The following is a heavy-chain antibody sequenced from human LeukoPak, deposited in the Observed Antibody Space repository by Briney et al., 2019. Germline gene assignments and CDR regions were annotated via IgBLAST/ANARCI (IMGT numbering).Heavy chain of an antibody. CDR1: GFTFSDFY. CDR3: ARGLGYCSGGSCYPIDY. Sequence: PGGSLRLSCAASGFTFSDFYMSRIRQAPGKGLEWVSYIGPTGSYPNYADSVKGRFTISRDNAKNSLYLQMNSLRAEDSAVYYCARGLGYCSGGSCYPIDYWGQGTLVTVSS. CDR2: IGPTGSYP. V-gene: IGHV3-11*05. D-gene: IGHD2-15*01. J-gene: IGHJ4*02.